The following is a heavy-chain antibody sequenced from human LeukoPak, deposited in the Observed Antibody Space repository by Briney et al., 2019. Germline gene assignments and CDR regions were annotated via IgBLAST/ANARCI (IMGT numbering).Heavy chain of an antibody. D-gene: IGHD6-13*01. CDR2: IYYSGST. J-gene: IGHJ4*02. CDR3: ARRVRAAAAVDY. V-gene: IGHV4-59*05. CDR1: GGSISSYY. Sequence: SETLSLTCTVSGGSISSYYWSWIRQPPGKGLEWIGSIYYSGSTYYSPSLKSRVTISVDTSKNQFSLKLSSVTAADTAVYYCARRVRAAAAVDYWGQGTLVTVSS.